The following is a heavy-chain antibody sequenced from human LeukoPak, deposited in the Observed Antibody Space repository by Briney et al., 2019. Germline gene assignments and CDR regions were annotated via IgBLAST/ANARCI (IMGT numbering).Heavy chain of an antibody. Sequence: PGGSLRLSCVASEFTFSSYNMNWVRLAPGKGLEWVASISSSSKWMYYTDSVKGRFTISRDNAKNSLYLQMNSLRAEDTAVYYCAREPFWSGYYSNLHFDYWGQGTLSPSPQ. V-gene: IGHV3-21*01. CDR1: EFTFSSYN. CDR2: ISSSSKWM. CDR3: AREPFWSGYYSNLHFDY. D-gene: IGHD3-3*01. J-gene: IGHJ4*02.